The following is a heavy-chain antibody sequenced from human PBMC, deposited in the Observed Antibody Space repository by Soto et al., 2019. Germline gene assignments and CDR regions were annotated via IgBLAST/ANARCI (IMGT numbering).Heavy chain of an antibody. Sequence: QVQLVQSGAEVKKPGSSVKVSCKASGDTFNFYTFSWVRQAPGQGLEWMGRIIPMVGMSNYAQKFQGRVTIIADRSTNTTYMQLSSLRSEDTALYYCATSYGSGSRPFDSWGQGTLVTVSS. CDR3: ATSYGSGSRPFDS. D-gene: IGHD3-10*01. CDR1: GDTFNFYT. V-gene: IGHV1-69*02. J-gene: IGHJ4*02. CDR2: IIPMVGMS.